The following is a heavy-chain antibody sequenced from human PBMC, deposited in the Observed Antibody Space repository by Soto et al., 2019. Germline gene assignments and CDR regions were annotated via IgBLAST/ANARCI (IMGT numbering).Heavy chain of an antibody. CDR2: ISSSGSFI. J-gene: IGHJ4*02. V-gene: IGHV3-21*01. CDR3: AREPEGIAAALDY. CDR1: GFTFRTYG. Sequence: GGSVRLSCAASGFTFRTYGMNWVRRAPGGGLEWVASISSSGSFIYYADSVKGRFTISRDDAEKSLYLQMNSLRAEDTALYYCAREPEGIAAALDYWGRGTLVTVSS. D-gene: IGHD6-13*01.